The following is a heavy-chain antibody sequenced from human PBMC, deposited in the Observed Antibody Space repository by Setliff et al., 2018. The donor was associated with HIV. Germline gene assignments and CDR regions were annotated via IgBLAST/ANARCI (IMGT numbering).Heavy chain of an antibody. J-gene: IGHJ4*02. CDR3: ARRQQWLGREYYFDY. CDR1: AYTFTAYY. D-gene: IGHD6-19*01. Sequence: ASVKVSCKASAYTFTAYYMHWVRQAPGQGLEWMGWINPNSGDTNYAQKFQGRVTMTRDTSIKTAYMELSSLRSDDTAVYYCARRQQWLGREYYFDYWGQGTLVTVSS. V-gene: IGHV1-2*02. CDR2: INPNSGDT.